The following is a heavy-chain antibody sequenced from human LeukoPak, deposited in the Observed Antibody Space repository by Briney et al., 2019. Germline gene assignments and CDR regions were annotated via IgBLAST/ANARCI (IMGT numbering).Heavy chain of an antibody. CDR1: GGTFSSYA. D-gene: IGHD6-19*01. CDR3: ARGGYSSGWLHFDC. CDR2: IIPMFGTA. J-gene: IGHJ4*02. Sequence: GASVKVSCKASGGTFSSYAISWVRQAPGQGLEWMGGIIPMFGTANYAQKFQGRVTITTDESTSTAYMELSSLRSEDTAVYYCARGGYSSGWLHFDCWGQGTLVTVSS. V-gene: IGHV1-69*05.